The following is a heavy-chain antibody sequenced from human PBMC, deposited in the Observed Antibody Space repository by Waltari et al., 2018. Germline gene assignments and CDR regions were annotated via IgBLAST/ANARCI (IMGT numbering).Heavy chain of an antibody. CDR2: IIPIFVTA. J-gene: IGHJ4*02. Sequence: QVQLVQSGAEVKKPGSSVKVSCKASGGTFSSYAISWVRQAPGQGLEWMGGIIPIFVTANDAQKFQGRVTITTDEYTSTAYMELSSLRSEDTAVYYCARGLPYYDILTGYYDTFDYWGQGTLVTVSS. CDR3: ARGLPYYDILTGYYDTFDY. D-gene: IGHD3-9*01. CDR1: GGTFSSYA. V-gene: IGHV1-69*05.